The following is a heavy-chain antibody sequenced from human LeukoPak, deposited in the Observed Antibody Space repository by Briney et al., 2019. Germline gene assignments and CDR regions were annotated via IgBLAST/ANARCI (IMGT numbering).Heavy chain of an antibody. CDR1: DYTFTSYG. CDR3: ARGGYIDGYGY. Sequence: GASVKVSCKASDYTFTSYGISWVRQAPGQGIEWTGWISPYNGNTNYAQKLQGRVTMTTDTSTSTAYMELRSLRSDDTAVYYCARGGYIDGYGYWGQGTLVTVSS. J-gene: IGHJ4*02. CDR2: ISPYNGNT. V-gene: IGHV1-18*01. D-gene: IGHD5-18*01.